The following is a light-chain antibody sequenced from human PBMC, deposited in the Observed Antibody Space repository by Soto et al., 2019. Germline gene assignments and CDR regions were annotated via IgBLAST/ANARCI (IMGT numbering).Light chain of an antibody. Sequence: DIQMTQSPSSLSASVGDRVTITCRASQGISTYLVWYQQKPGTVPKLLIFAASTLHSGVPPRFSGSGSGTDFTLTISSLQPEDVATYYCQNYNGAPWTFGQGTKVDIK. J-gene: IGKJ1*01. CDR1: QGISTY. CDR3: QNYNGAPWT. CDR2: AAS. V-gene: IGKV1-27*01.